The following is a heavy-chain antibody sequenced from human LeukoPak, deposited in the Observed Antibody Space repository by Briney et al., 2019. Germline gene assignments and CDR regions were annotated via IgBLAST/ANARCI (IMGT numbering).Heavy chain of an antibody. CDR3: ARERFKVRGENYGMDV. J-gene: IGHJ6*02. V-gene: IGHV3-23*01. CDR2: IRASDGST. Sequence: GGSLRLSCAASGFTFVSHAMSWVRQAPGKGLEWVSGIRASDGSTYYADSVKGRFTSSRDNSKNTLYLQMNSLRAEDTAVYYCARERFKVRGENYGMDVWGQGTTVTVSS. D-gene: IGHD3-10*01. CDR1: GFTFVSHA.